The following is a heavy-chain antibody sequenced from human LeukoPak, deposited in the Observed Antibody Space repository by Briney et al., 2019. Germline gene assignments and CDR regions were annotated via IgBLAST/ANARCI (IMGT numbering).Heavy chain of an antibody. J-gene: IGHJ6*02. V-gene: IGHV1-18*01. D-gene: IGHD5-12*01. CDR1: GYTFTSYD. CDR2: ISAYNGNT. Sequence: ASVKVSCKASGYTFTSYDINWVRQAPGQGLEWMGWISAYNGNTNYAQKLQGRVTMTTDTSTSTAYMELRSLRSDDTAVYYCAKGRRRFHQEYYYYGMDVWGQGTTVTVSS. CDR3: AKGRRRFHQEYYYYGMDV.